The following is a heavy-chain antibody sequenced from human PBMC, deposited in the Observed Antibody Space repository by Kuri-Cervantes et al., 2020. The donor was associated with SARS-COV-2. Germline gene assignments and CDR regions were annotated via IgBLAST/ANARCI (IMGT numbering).Heavy chain of an antibody. D-gene: IGHD3/OR15-3a*01. V-gene: IGHV5-51*01. CDR3: ARLTTLHHHFGNDFWTGYYLLGDV. CDR1: GNSFTTYW. CDR2: IYPGDSNT. J-gene: IGHJ4*02. Sequence: GGSLRLSCKHSGNSFTTYWIGWVRQMPGNGLELMGIIYPGDSNTKYSPSFQGHVTMSSDKSLRTAYLQWSSLKASATAMYYCARLTTLHHHFGNDFWTGYYLLGDVWGQGTQVTVSS.